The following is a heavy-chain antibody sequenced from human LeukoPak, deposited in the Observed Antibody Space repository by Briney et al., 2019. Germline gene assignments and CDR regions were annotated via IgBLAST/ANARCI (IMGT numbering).Heavy chain of an antibody. V-gene: IGHV3-7*01. J-gene: IGHJ4*02. Sequence: GGSLRLSCAASGFTFSNYWMTWVRQAPGKGLEWVAHINQDGSKEHYMDSVKARFTISRDNAKNSLSLQMNSLRAEDTAVYYCVRDGGVSGYDLLDYWGQGTLVTVSS. CDR2: INQDGSKE. CDR3: VRDGGVSGYDLLDY. CDR1: GFTFSNYW. D-gene: IGHD5-12*01.